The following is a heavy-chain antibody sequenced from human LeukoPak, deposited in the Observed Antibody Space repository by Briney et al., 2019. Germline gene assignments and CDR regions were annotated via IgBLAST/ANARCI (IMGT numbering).Heavy chain of an antibody. J-gene: IGHJ4*02. CDR1: GYTFTSYD. V-gene: IGHV1-8*03. CDR3: ARESADWGSAAGTFDY. Sequence: ASVKVSCKASGYTFTSYDINWVRQATGQGLEWMGWMNPNSGNTGYAQKFQGRVTITRNTSISTAYMELSSLRSEDTAVYYCARESADWGSAAGTFDYWGQGTLVTVSS. D-gene: IGHD6-13*01. CDR2: MNPNSGNT.